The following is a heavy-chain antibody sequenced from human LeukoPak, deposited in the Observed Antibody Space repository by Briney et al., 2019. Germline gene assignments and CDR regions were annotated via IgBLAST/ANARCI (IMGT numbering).Heavy chain of an antibody. V-gene: IGHV1-2*02. D-gene: IGHD6-13*01. Sequence: GASVKVSCKASGYTFTGYYMHWVRQAPGQGLEWMGWINPKNAATNYGQRFQGRVTMTRDTSTGTVYMELNTLRSDDTAVYYCARTLYVSAAPGGRDFWGQGTLVTVSS. CDR3: ARTLYVSAAPGGRDF. CDR2: INPKNAAT. CDR1: GYTFTGYY. J-gene: IGHJ4*02.